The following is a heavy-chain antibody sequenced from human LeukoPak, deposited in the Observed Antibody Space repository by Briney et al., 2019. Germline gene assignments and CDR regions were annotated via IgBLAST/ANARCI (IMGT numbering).Heavy chain of an antibody. D-gene: IGHD3-22*01. CDR1: GFTFSDYY. Sequence: PGGSLRLSCAASGFTFSDYYMSWIRQAPGKGLEWVSYISSSGSTIYYADSVKGRFTISRDNAKNSLYLQMNSLRAEDTAVYYCATPKRITMIVPDAFDIWGQGTMVTVSS. CDR2: ISSSGSTI. J-gene: IGHJ3*02. V-gene: IGHV3-11*04. CDR3: ATPKRITMIVPDAFDI.